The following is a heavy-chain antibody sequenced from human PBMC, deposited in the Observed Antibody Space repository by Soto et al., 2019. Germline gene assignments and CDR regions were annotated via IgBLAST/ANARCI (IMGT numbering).Heavy chain of an antibody. J-gene: IGHJ5*01. CDR3: ARDRVRATTSWFDS. CDR1: GFTFNNYW. CDR2: IKEDGSEK. D-gene: IGHD1-26*01. V-gene: IGHV3-7*01. Sequence: EVQLVESGGGLVQPGGSLRLSCAASGFTFNNYWMSWVRQAPGKGLEWVANIKEDGSEKYYVGSVKGRFTITRDNAKNSVFLQMTSLRAEDTAVYYCARDRVRATTSWFDSWGQGALVTVSS.